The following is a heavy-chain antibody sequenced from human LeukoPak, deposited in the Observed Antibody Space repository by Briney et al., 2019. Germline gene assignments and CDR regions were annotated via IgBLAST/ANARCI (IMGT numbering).Heavy chain of an antibody. D-gene: IGHD5-24*01. CDR1: GGSFSGYY. CDR2: INHSGST. Sequence: SETLSLTCAVYGGSFSGYYWSWIRQPPGKGLEWIGEINHSGSTNYNPSLKSRVTMSVDTSKNQFSLKLSSVTAADTAVYYCARVPRDGYNHNWFDPWGQGTLVTVSS. CDR3: ARVPRDGYNHNWFDP. V-gene: IGHV4-34*01. J-gene: IGHJ5*02.